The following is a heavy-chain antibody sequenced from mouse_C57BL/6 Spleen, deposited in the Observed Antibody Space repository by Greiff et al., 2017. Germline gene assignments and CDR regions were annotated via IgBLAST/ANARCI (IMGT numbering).Heavy chain of an antibody. CDR1: GFSLSTSGMG. Sequence: QVQLKESGPGLLQSSQTLSLTCSFSGFSLSTSGMGVSWIRQPSGKGLEWLANTYWADDKRYNQSLKSPLPISKATSRNQVFLKITSVDTAETATYYCSRLDYYGSSPGYWGQGTSVTVSS. V-gene: IGHV8-12*01. CDR3: SRLDYYGSSPGY. J-gene: IGHJ4*01. D-gene: IGHD1-1*01. CDR2: TYWADDK.